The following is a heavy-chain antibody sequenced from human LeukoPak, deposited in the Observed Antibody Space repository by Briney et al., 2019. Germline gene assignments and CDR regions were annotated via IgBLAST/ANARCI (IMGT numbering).Heavy chain of an antibody. D-gene: IGHD3-16*02. CDR3: ANLEIPFYDYVWGSYPADAFDI. CDR2: ISYDGSNK. Sequence: PGGFLRLSCAASGFTFSSYGMHWVRQAPGKGLEWVAVISYDGSNKYYADSVKGRFTISRDNSKNTLYLQMNSLRAEDTAVYYCANLEIPFYDYVWGSYPADAFDIWGQGTMVTVSS. V-gene: IGHV3-30*18. J-gene: IGHJ3*02. CDR1: GFTFSSYG.